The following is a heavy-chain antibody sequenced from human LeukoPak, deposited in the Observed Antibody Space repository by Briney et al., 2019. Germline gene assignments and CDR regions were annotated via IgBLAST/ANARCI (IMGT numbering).Heavy chain of an antibody. CDR1: GESFSGYY. V-gene: IGHV4-34*01. J-gene: IGHJ4*02. CDR2: INHSGYT. D-gene: IGHD1-7*01. Sequence: SSETLSLTCAVYGESFSGYYWSWLRQPPGKGLEWIGEINHSGYTNYNPSLKSRVTILVDTSKKHFSLNLSSVTAADTAVYYCARLYKWNYGFDYWGQGTLVTVSS. CDR3: ARLYKWNYGFDY.